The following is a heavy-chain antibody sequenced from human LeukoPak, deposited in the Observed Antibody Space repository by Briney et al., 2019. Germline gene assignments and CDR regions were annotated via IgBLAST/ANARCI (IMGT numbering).Heavy chain of an antibody. V-gene: IGHV1-18*01. CDR3: ARDYDILTGPEYFQH. CDR1: GYTFTSYG. Sequence: GASVKVSCKASGYTFTSYGISWVRQAPGQGLEWMGWISAYNGNTNYAQNFQGRVIMTTDTSTSTAYMELRSLRSDDTAVYYCARDYDILTGPEYFQHWGQGTLVTVSS. D-gene: IGHD3-9*01. CDR2: ISAYNGNT. J-gene: IGHJ1*01.